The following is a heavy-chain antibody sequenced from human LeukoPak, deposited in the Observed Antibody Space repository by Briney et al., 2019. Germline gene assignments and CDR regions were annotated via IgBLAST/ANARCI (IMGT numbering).Heavy chain of an antibody. CDR1: GGTFSSYA. D-gene: IGHD2-15*01. CDR3: ASSAISRYCSGGSCYVAGSN. Sequence: SVKVSCKASGGTFSSYAISWVRQAPGQGLEWMGRTIPIFGTANYAQKFQGRVTITTDESTSTAYMGLSSLRFEDTAVYYCASSAISRYCSGGSCYVAGSNWSQGTLVTVSS. CDR2: TIPIFGTA. J-gene: IGHJ4*02. V-gene: IGHV1-69*05.